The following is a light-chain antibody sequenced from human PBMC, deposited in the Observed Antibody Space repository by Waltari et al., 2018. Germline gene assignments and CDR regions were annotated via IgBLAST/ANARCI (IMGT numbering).Light chain of an antibody. J-gene: IGKJ4*01. V-gene: IGKV1-33*01. CDR3: QQYDSLPLT. Sequence: DIQMTQSPSSLSASVGDIVTITCQASEELGTYLNWYQHKAGTAPKLLIYDVSNLHTGVPSRFSGSGSGTLFTLTINSLQSEDIATYYCQQYDSLPLTFGGGTKVEIK. CDR1: EELGTY. CDR2: DVS.